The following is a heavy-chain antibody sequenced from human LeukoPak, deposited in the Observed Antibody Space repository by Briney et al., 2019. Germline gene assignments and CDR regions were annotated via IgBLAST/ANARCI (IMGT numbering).Heavy chain of an antibody. D-gene: IGHD2-15*01. J-gene: IGHJ4*02. CDR3: VGNGYYSLDN. CDR1: GGSISSAGYS. V-gene: IGHV4-39*07. CDR2: IYHSGRT. Sequence: SETLSLACAVSGGSISSAGYSWSWIRQPPGKGLEWIGSIYHSGRTFYNPSLKSRVTISVDTSKNQFSLKLTSVTAADTAVYYCVGNGYYSLDNWGQGTLVTVSS.